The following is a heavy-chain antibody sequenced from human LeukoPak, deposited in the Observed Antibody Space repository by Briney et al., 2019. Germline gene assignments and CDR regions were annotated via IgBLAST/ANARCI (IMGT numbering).Heavy chain of an antibody. CDR2: IDYRGNI. Sequence: PSETLSLTCTVSGGSIGNYYWTWIRQPPGKGLEWIGCIDYRGNINYNPSLKSRVTISVETSKNQFSLKLNSVTAADTAVYYCARLRDVLTDHDAFNIWGQGTMVTVSS. J-gene: IGHJ3*02. V-gene: IGHV4-59*08. CDR1: GGSIGNYY. CDR3: ARLRDVLTDHDAFNI. D-gene: IGHD2-21*02.